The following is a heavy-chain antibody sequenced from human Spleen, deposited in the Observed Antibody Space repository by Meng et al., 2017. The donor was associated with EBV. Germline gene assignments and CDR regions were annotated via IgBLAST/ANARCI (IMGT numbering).Heavy chain of an antibody. D-gene: IGHD3-22*01. Sequence: LMEPAPGWVTPELTLTPSGAVSVSPYCSGGYYWSRIRQPLGKGLEWIGSIYYSGRATYNPCMKSRATISVNTSKNQFSLKLSSVTAADTAVYYCARENYYDSSGSDYWGQGTLVTVSS. CDR2: IYYSGRA. J-gene: IGHJ4*02. CDR1: VSPYCSGGYY. CDR3: ARENYYDSSGSDY. V-gene: IGHV4-30-4*01.